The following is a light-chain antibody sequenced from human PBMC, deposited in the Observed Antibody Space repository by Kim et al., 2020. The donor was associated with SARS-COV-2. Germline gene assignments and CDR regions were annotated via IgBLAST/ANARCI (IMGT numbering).Light chain of an antibody. V-gene: IGKV3-15*01. J-gene: IGKJ1*01. CDR3: QQSDNWT. CDR2: GAS. CDR1: QSVSSN. Sequence: EIVMTQSPATLSVSPGERATLSCRASQSVSSNLAWYQLRPGQAPRLVIYGASTRATGIPARFSGSGSGTEFTLTISSLQSEDFAVYYCQQSDNWTFGQGTKVDIK.